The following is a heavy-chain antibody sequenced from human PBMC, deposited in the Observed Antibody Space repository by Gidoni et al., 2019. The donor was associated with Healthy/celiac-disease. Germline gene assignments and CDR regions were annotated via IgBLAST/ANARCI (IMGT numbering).Heavy chain of an antibody. J-gene: IGHJ1*01. CDR2: IYYSGST. Sequence: QLQLQESGPGLVKPSETLSLTFTVSGGSISSSSYYWGWIRQPPGKGLDWIGSIYYSGSTYYNPSLKSRVTISVDTSKNQFSLKLSSVTAADTAVYYCARDASYSSVGYFQHWGQGTLVTVSS. CDR1: GGSISSSSYY. CDR3: ARDASYSSVGYFQH. V-gene: IGHV4-39*07. D-gene: IGHD6-25*01.